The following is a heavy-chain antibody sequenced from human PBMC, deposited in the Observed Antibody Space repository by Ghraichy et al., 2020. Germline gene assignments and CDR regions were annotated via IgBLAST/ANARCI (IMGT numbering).Heavy chain of an antibody. CDR2: IRGSDGDT. D-gene: IGHD2-2*01. CDR1: GFTFSNYA. CDR3: AKDPRDYCISSGCSKIGWFSGL. V-gene: IGHV3-23*01. J-gene: IGHJ2*01. Sequence: GVLNISCAASGFTFSNYAMSWVRQAPGKGLEWVSGIRGSDGDTYYADSVRGRFTISRDNSKNTLYLQMNSLRVEDTAVYYCAKDPRDYCISSGCSKIGWFSGLWGHGTLVTVSS.